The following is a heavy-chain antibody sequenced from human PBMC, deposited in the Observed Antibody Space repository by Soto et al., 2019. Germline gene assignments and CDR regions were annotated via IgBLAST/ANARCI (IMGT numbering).Heavy chain of an antibody. D-gene: IGHD2-8*02. J-gene: IGHJ4*02. CDR3: ARGMTPPGAPAWYYFDS. CDR1: GASITGSSY. Sequence: KPSETLSLTCTVSGASITGSSYWSFIRQPAGKGLEWIGRFSLSGTTSYNPSLRSRVTMSADVSKNQFSLRLTSVTAADTALYYCARGMTPPGAPAWYYFDSWGQGTLVTVSS. CDR2: FSLSGTT. V-gene: IGHV4-4*07.